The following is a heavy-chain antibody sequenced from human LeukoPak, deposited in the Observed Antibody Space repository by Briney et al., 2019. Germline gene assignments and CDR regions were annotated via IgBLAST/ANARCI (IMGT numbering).Heavy chain of an antibody. V-gene: IGHV4-39*01. Sequence: NASETLSLTCTVSGGSISSSNYYWGWIRQPPGKGLEWIGSMYYSGNTDYNPSLKSRVTISVDTSKNQFSLKVNSVTAADTAVYYCARTLGWASSRYPFDGWGQGTLVTVS. D-gene: IGHD3-16*02. J-gene: IGHJ4*02. CDR3: ARTLGWASSRYPFDG. CDR2: MYYSGNT. CDR1: GGSISSSNYY.